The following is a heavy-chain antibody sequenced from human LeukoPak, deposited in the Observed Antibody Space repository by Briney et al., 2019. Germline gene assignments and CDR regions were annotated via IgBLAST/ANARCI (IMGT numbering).Heavy chain of an antibody. CDR3: VKGRYYYDSSGYHFPDFDY. V-gene: IGHV3-23*01. D-gene: IGHD3-22*01. Sequence: GGSLKLSCAASGLTFSSCAMSWVRQAPGKGLEWVSGISDSGGSTYYADSVTGRFTISRDNSKNTLSLQMHSLRVEDTAVYYCVKGRYYYDSSGYHFPDFDYWGQGTLVTVSS. CDR1: GLTFSSCA. J-gene: IGHJ4*02. CDR2: ISDSGGST.